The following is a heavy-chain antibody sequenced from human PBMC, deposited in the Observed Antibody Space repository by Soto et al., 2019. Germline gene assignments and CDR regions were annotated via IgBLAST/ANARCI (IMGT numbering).Heavy chain of an antibody. V-gene: IGHV1-2*04. Sequence: QVQLVQSGAEVKKPGASVRVSCKASGYSFTDYHIHWVRQAPGQGLEWLGRINPKRGGTSTARKVEGWVTMTRDRAISTVYMELNRLRSDDTAVYFCARGHSTDCSNGVCSFFYNHEMDVWGQGTTVTVSS. CDR2: INPKRGGT. CDR1: GYSFTDYH. CDR3: ARGHSTDCSNGVCSFFYNHEMDV. D-gene: IGHD2-8*01. J-gene: IGHJ6*02.